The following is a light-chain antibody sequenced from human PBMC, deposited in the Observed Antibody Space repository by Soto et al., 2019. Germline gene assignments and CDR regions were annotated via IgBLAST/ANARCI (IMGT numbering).Light chain of an antibody. V-gene: IGKV1-12*01. CDR2: AAS. J-gene: IGKJ4*01. CDR1: QGISSR. CDR3: QQADSFPLT. Sequence: DIQMTQSPSSVSASVGDRVTITCRASQGISSRLAWYQQKPGKAPNLLIYAASRLQSGVPSRFSGTGSGTDFTLIISSLQPEDFAIYYCQQADSFPLTFGGGTKVEVK.